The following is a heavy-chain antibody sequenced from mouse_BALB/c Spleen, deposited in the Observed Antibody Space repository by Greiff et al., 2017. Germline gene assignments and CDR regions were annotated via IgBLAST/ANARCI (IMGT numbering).Heavy chain of an antibody. V-gene: IGHV5-6-4*01. CDR3: TRDYYGSSDYAMDY. J-gene: IGHJ4*01. D-gene: IGHD1-1*01. CDR1: GFTFSSYS. CDR2: ISSGGSYT. Sequence: EVQVVESGGGLVKPGGSLKLSCAASGFTFSSYSMSWVRQTPEKRLEWVATISSGGSYTYYPDSVKGRFTISRDNAKNTLYLQMSSLKSEDTAMYYCTRDYYGSSDYAMDYWGQGTSVTVSS.